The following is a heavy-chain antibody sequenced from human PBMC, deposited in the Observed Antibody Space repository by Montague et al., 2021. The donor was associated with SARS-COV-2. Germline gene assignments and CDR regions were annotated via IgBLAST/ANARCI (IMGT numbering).Heavy chain of an antibody. V-gene: IGHV3-74*01. CDR3: ARAYYTGLYPFDF. CDR2: IHYDGSST. CDR1: GFTLSSYC. Sequence: SLRLSCAASGFTLSSYCMYWVRQAPGKGLVWISRIHYDGSSTNYADSVKGRFTISRDTAKNTLYLQMNSLSAEDTAVYYCARAYYTGLYPFDFWGQGTTVTVSS. J-gene: IGHJ4*02. D-gene: IGHD2-8*02.